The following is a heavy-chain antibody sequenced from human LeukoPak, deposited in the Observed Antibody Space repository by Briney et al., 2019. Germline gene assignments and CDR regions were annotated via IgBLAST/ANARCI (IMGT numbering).Heavy chain of an antibody. V-gene: IGHV4-4*09. CDR2: IYTSGST. CDR1: GGSISSYY. D-gene: IGHD3-16*02. CDR3: ARYRDFATLDY. J-gene: IGHJ4*02. Sequence: PSETLSLTCTVSGGSISSYYWSWIRQPPGKGLEWIGYIYTSGSTNYNPSLKSRVTISVDTSKNQFSLKLSSVAAADTAVYYCARYRDFATLDYWGQGTLVTVSS.